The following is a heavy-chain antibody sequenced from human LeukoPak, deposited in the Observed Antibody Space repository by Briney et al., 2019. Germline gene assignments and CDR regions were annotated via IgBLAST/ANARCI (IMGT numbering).Heavy chain of an antibody. Sequence: SQTLSLTCTVSGVSISSGSYYWSGIRQPAGKGLEWIGRSYTRGSTNYNPSLKSRVTISVDTSKNQFSLKLSSVTAADTAVYYCARLRGGYYYYYYMDVWGKGTTVTVSS. CDR2: SYTRGST. CDR1: GVSISSGSYY. J-gene: IGHJ6*03. D-gene: IGHD3-16*01. CDR3: ARLRGGYYYYYYMDV. V-gene: IGHV4-61*02.